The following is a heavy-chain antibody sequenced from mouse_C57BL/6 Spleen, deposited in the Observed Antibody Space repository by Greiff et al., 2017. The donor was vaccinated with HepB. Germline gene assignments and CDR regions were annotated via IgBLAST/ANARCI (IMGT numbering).Heavy chain of an antibody. Sequence: QVQLQQSGAELARPGASVKLSCKASGYTFTSYGISWVKQRTGQGLEWIGEIYPRSGNTYYNEKFKGKATLTADKSSSTAYMELRSLTSEDSAVYFCVYYGYDGGAMDYGGRGTAVTVSS. D-gene: IGHD2-2*01. CDR2: IYPRSGNT. J-gene: IGHJ4*01. CDR3: VYYGYDGGAMDY. V-gene: IGHV1-81*01. CDR1: GYTFTSYG.